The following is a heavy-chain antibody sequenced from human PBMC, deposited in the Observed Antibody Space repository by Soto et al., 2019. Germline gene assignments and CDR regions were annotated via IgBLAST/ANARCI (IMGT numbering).Heavy chain of an antibody. J-gene: IGHJ4*02. CDR3: AKEIEVTVGRYFDY. Sequence: PGGSLRLSCAASGFTFSNYAMNWVRQAPGKGLEWVSGLSGSGGTTYYADSVKGRFTISRDNSKNTLYLQMNSLRVEDTAVYYCAKEIEVTVGRYFDYWGQGTLVTVSS. V-gene: IGHV3-23*01. CDR2: LSGSGGTT. CDR1: GFTFSNYA. D-gene: IGHD3-22*01.